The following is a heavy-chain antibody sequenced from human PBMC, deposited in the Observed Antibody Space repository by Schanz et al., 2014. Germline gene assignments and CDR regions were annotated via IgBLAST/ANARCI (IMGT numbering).Heavy chain of an antibody. D-gene: IGHD2-15*01. J-gene: IGHJ6*02. Sequence: VQLLQFGGGLVQPGGSLRLSCAASGFTFNSYAMTWVRQAPGKGLEWVSSISHSGGSKYYADSVKGRFTISRDNSENTLYLQMNSLSADDTAVFYCAKGMGYCSGGTCYDYYYYGLDVWGQGTTVTVSS. V-gene: IGHV3-23*01. CDR3: AKGMGYCSGGTCYDYYYYGLDV. CDR2: ISHSGGSK. CDR1: GFTFNSYA.